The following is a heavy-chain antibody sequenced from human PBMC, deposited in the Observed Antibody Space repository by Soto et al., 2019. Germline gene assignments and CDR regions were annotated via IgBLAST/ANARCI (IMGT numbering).Heavy chain of an antibody. Sequence: ASVKVSCKASGGTFSSYAISWVRQAPGQGLEWMGGIIPIFGTANYAQKFQGRVTITADESTSTAYMELSSLRSEDTAVYYCARVSTRAYYFDYWGQGTLVTVSS. CDR1: GGTFSSYA. J-gene: IGHJ4*02. V-gene: IGHV1-69*13. CDR2: IIPIFGTA. CDR3: ARVSTRAYYFDY.